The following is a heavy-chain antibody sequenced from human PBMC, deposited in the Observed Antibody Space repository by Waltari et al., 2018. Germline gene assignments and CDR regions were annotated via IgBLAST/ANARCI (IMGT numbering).Heavy chain of an antibody. V-gene: IGHV1-69*04. CDR1: GGTFSKYA. CDR3: ARDHDREGYTASDY. J-gene: IGHJ4*02. CDR2: IVPCLGIA. Sequence: QAQLVQSGAEVKKSGSSVKVSCKASGGTFSKYAISWVRQAPGQGLEWMGGIVPCLGIANYAQKFQGRVTITADESTSTAYMELRSLRSEDTAVYYCARDHDREGYTASDYWGQGTLVTVSS. D-gene: IGHD3-9*01.